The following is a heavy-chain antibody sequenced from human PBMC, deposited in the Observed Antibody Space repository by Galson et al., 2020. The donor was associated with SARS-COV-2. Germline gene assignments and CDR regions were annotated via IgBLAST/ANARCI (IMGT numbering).Heavy chain of an antibody. Sequence: PSETLSLTCTVSGGTISGYHWTWIRQPAGKELEWIGRIYVSGSTNYNPSLKSRVTMSVDKSKKEFSLKLTSVTAADTAVYYCARGYSYSHYYFDYWGQGTLVTVSS. J-gene: IGHJ4*02. V-gene: IGHV4-4*07. CDR3: ARGYSYSHYYFDY. D-gene: IGHD5-18*01. CDR1: GGTISGYH. CDR2: IYVSGST.